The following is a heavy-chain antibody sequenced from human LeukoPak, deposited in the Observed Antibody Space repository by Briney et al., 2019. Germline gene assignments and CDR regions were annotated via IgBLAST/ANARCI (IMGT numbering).Heavy chain of an antibody. CDR2: IYTSGST. J-gene: IGHJ4*02. Sequence: QASQTLSLTCTVSGGSISSGSYYWRWIRQPAGKGLEWIGRIYTSGSTNYNPSLKSPVTISVDTSKNQFSLKLSSVTAADTAVYYCARGGEQQLVNFDYWGQGTLVTVSS. V-gene: IGHV4-61*02. CDR3: ARGGEQQLVNFDY. D-gene: IGHD6-13*01. CDR1: GGSISSGSYY.